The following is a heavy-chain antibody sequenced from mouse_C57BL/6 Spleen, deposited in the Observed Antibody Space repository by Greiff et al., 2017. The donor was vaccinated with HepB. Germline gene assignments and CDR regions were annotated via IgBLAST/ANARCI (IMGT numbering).Heavy chain of an antibody. CDR2: IDPSDSET. J-gene: IGHJ2*01. V-gene: IGHV1-52*01. CDR3: ARGGSNWDSDY. Sequence: QVQLKQPGAELVRPGSSVKLSCKASGYTFTSYWMHWVKQRPIQGLEWIGNIDPSDSETHYNQKFKDKATLTVDKSSSTAYMQLSSLTSEDSAVYYCARGGSNWDSDYWGQGTTLTVSS. D-gene: IGHD4-1*01. CDR1: GYTFTSYW.